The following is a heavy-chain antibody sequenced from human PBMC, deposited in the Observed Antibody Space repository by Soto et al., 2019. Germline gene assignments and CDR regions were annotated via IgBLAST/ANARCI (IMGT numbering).Heavy chain of an antibody. CDR3: ARDKPFSAGY. D-gene: IGHD3-3*02. Sequence: QVQLVQSGTEVKKPGASVKVSCKASGYTFLDFYIHWVQQAPGQGLEWMGFINPSGGGTTYAQQFQGRLTMTRDTSTSTVYMELISLRSEDTAIYYCARDKPFSAGYWGQGTLVT. CDR1: GYTFLDFY. J-gene: IGHJ4*02. CDR2: INPSGGGT. V-gene: IGHV1-46*01.